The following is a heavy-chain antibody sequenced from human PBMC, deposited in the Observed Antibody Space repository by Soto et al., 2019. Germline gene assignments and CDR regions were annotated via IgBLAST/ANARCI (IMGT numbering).Heavy chain of an antibody. CDR1: GGSISSYY. CDR2: IYYSGST. V-gene: IGHV4-59*08. D-gene: IGHD5-18*01. Sequence: SETLSLTCTVSGGSISSYYWSWIRQPPGKGLEWIGYIYYSGSTNYNPSLKSRVTISVDTSKNQFSLKLSSVTAADTAVYYCARSPVDTVSAFDIWGQGTMVTVS. CDR3: ARSPVDTVSAFDI. J-gene: IGHJ3*02.